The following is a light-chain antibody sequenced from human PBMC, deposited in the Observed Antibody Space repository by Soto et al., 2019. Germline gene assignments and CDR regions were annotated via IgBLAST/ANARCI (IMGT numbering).Light chain of an antibody. V-gene: IGLV2-14*01. J-gene: IGLJ2*01. CDR1: SSDVGGYNY. CDR2: DVS. Sequence: QYVLTQPASVSGSPGQSITISCTGTSSDVGGYNYVSWYQQHPGKAPKLMIYDVSNRPSGVSNRFSGSKSGNTASLTISGLQAGDEAEYYCSSYTSSSTLVFGGGTKLTVL. CDR3: SSYTSSSTLV.